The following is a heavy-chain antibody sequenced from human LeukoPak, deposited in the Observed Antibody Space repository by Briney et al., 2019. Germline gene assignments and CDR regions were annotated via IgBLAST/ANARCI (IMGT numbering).Heavy chain of an antibody. Sequence: PSETLSLTCTVSGDSVSSTNYYWGWIRQPPGRGLEWIASIRYSESAYYSPSLKSRATISVDTSKNQFSLRLRSLTATDTAVYYCATQDSSHYWGQGTLVTVSS. D-gene: IGHD3-22*01. J-gene: IGHJ4*02. CDR1: GDSVSSTNYY. CDR3: ATQDSSHY. CDR2: IRYSESA. V-gene: IGHV4-39*01.